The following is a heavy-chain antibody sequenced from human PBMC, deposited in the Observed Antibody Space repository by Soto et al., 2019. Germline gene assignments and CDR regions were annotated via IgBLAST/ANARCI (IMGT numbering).Heavy chain of an antibody. Sequence: PSETLSLTCTVSGGSISSYYWSWIRQPPGKGLEWIGYIYYSGSTNYNPSLKSRVTISVDTSKNQFSLKLSSVTAADTAVYYCARHRRGYCSGGSCFPLVYWGQGTLVTVSS. CDR2: IYYSGST. CDR1: GGSISSYY. D-gene: IGHD2-15*01. CDR3: ARHRRGYCSGGSCFPLVY. J-gene: IGHJ4*02. V-gene: IGHV4-59*08.